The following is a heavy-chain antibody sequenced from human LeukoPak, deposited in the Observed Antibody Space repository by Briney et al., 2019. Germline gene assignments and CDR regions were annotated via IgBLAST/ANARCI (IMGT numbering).Heavy chain of an antibody. CDR2: FYTSGST. Sequence: SETLSLTCTVSGVSISSYYWSWIRQPAGKGLEWIGRFYTSGSTNYNPSLKSRVTMLVDTSKNQFSLKLKSVTAADTAVYYCARDRTVVGTYYYYGMDVWGQGTTVTVSS. J-gene: IGHJ6*02. D-gene: IGHD4-23*01. CDR1: GVSISSYY. V-gene: IGHV4-4*07. CDR3: ARDRTVVGTYYYYGMDV.